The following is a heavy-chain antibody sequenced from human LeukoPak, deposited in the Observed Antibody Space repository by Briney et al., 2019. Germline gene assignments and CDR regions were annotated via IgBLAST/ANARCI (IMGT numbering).Heavy chain of an antibody. CDR2: INPNSGGT. CDR1: VYTFTGYY. Sequence: GASVKVSCKASVYTFTGYYMHWVRQAPGQGLEWMGWINPNSGGTNYAQKFQGRVTMTRDTSISTAYMELSRLRSDDTAVYYCARGVIAYNGSYQPNWFDPWGQGTLVTVSS. D-gene: IGHD1-26*01. CDR3: ARGVIAYNGSYQPNWFDP. V-gene: IGHV1-2*02. J-gene: IGHJ5*02.